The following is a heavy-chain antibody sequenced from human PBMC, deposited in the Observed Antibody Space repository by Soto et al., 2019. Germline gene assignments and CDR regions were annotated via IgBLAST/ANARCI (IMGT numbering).Heavy chain of an antibody. CDR1: VWDLANSW. Sequence: LPLSYRRPVWDLANSWSASLRYIPGIGLEWMGIIYPSASDIRYSPSFQGQVTNSADKSISTAYLQWSNLKASDTAMYYCARPSSDTTKRFLDFWGQGTLVTVSS. J-gene: IGHJ4*02. D-gene: IGHD2-2*01. CDR3: ARPSSDTTKRFLDF. V-gene: IGHV5-51*01. CDR2: IYPSASDI.